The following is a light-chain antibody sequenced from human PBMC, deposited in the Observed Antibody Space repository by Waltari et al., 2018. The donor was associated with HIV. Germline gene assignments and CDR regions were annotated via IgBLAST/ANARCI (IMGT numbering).Light chain of an antibody. CDR1: SSDVGDYNY. CDR3: CSYADDYTWV. CDR2: DVN. J-gene: IGLJ3*02. Sequence: QSALTQPRSVSGSPGQSVTISCTGTSSDVGDYNYVSWYQQHPAKAPKVMIFDVNKRPSGVPDRVSCSKSGNTASLTISGLQAEDDADYYCCSYADDYTWVFGGGTKLTVL. V-gene: IGLV2-11*01.